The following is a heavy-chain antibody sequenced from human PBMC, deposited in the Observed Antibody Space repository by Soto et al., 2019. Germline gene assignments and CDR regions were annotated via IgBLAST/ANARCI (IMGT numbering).Heavy chain of an antibody. CDR2: INPNGGGT. V-gene: IGHV1-2*02. D-gene: IGHD2-21*01. J-gene: IGHJ4*02. CDR3: ARDAYGGNPVTF. Sequence: QVQLVQSGAEVKKPGASVKVSCKASRYTFADYFIHWVRQAPGQGLAWMGWINPNGGGTNYAPNFQGRVTLTRDTSISTAYMELNKLRPDDTAVYYCARDAYGGNPVTFWGQGTLVTVSS. CDR1: RYTFADYF.